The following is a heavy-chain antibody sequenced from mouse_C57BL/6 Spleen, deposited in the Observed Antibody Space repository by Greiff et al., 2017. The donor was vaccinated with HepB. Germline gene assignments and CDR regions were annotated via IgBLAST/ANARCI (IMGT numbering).Heavy chain of an antibody. Sequence: EVKLVESGGGLVKPGGSLKLSCAASGFTFSDYGMHWVRQAPEKGLEWVAYISSGSSTIYYADTVKGRFTISRDNAKNTLFLQMTSLRSEDTAMYYGARPRDGKTAWFAYWGQGTLVTVSA. CDR2: ISSGSSTI. CDR3: ARPRDGKTAWFAY. D-gene: IGHD3-3*01. CDR1: GFTFSDYG. J-gene: IGHJ3*01. V-gene: IGHV5-17*01.